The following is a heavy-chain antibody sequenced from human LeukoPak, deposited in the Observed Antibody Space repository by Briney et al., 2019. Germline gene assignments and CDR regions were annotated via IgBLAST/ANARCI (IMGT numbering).Heavy chain of an antibody. V-gene: IGHV4-30-2*01. Sequence: SETLSLTCTVSGGSISSGGYYWSWTRQPPGKGLEWIGYIYHSGSTYYNPSLKSRVTISVDTSKNQFSLKLSSVTAADTAVYYCARPPGWQWLVRYFDYWGQGTLVTVSS. CDR2: IYHSGST. D-gene: IGHD6-19*01. CDR3: ARPPGWQWLVRYFDY. CDR1: GGSISSGGYY. J-gene: IGHJ4*02.